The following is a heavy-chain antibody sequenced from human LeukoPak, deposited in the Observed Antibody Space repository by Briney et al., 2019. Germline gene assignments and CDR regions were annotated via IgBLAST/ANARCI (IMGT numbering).Heavy chain of an antibody. J-gene: IGHJ4*02. CDR2: IKKDGSEK. D-gene: IGHD6-19*01. CDR1: GFTCSNYW. CDR3: AAGAGWLIDY. Sequence: GGALRLSCAASGFTCSNYWMNWVRQAPGKGLEWVAIIKKDGSEKIYVDSVRGRFTISRDNAKNTLYLQMNSLRAEDTAVYYCAAGAGWLIDYWGQGTLVTVSS. V-gene: IGHV3-7*01.